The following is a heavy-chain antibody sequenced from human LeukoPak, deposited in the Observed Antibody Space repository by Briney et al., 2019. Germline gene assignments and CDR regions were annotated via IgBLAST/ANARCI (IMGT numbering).Heavy chain of an antibody. CDR3: ARDKESSGWYAEYFQH. CDR2: ISAYNGNT. D-gene: IGHD6-19*01. V-gene: IGHV1-18*01. J-gene: IGHJ1*01. CDR1: GYTFTSYG. Sequence: ASVKVSCKASGYTFTSYGISWVRQAPGQGLEWMGWISAYNGNTNYAQKLQGRVTMTTDTSTSTAYMELRSLRSDDTAVYYCARDKESSGWYAEYFQHWGQGTLVTVSS.